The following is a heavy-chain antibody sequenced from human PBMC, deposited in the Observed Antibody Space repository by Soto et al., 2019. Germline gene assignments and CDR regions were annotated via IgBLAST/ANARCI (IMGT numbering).Heavy chain of an antibody. D-gene: IGHD6-19*01. CDR3: AKQEGFIAVACTDY. Sequence: EVQLLESGGGLVQPGGSLRLSCAASGFTFSNYAMSWVRQAPGKGLEWVSGISDSGGSTYYADSVKGRFTISRDNSKNTLYLQMNSLRAEDTALYYCAKQEGFIAVACTDYWGQGTLVTVSS. V-gene: IGHV3-23*01. J-gene: IGHJ4*02. CDR1: GFTFSNYA. CDR2: ISDSGGST.